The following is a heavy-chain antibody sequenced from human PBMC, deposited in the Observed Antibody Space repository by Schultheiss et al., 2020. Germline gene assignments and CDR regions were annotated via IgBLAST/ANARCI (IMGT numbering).Heavy chain of an antibody. CDR1: GYTFTSYY. D-gene: IGHD3-3*01. Sequence: ASVKVSCKASGYTFTSYYMHWVRQAPGQGLEWMGWISGYNGNTNYAQKFQGRVTMTTDTSTSTAYMDLRSLRSDDTAVYYCARGCRYDFWSTYCNGGHAFDFWGQGTMVTVSS. CDR2: ISGYNGNT. CDR3: ARGCRYDFWSTYCNGGHAFDF. J-gene: IGHJ3*01. V-gene: IGHV1-18*04.